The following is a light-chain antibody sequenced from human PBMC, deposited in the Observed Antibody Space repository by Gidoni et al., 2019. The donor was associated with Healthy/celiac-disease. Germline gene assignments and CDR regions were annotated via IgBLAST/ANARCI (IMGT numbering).Light chain of an antibody. CDR2: VNS. V-gene: IGLV1-40*01. CDR1: SSNIGAGYD. CDR3: QSYDSSLSGYAV. Sequence: QSVLTQPPSVSGAPGQRVTSSCTGSSSNIGAGYDVHWYQQLPGTAPKLLIYVNSNRPSGVPDRFSGSKSGTSASLAITGLQAEDEADYYCQSYDSSLSGYAVFGGGTQLTVL. J-gene: IGLJ7*01.